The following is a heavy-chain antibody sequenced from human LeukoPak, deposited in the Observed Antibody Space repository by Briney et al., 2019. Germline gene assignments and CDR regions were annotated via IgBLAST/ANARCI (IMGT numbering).Heavy chain of an antibody. J-gene: IGHJ4*02. V-gene: IGHV4-61*02. D-gene: IGHD3-10*01. CDR3: AGSPGGSYYHDAH. Sequence: MPSQTLSLTCTVSGGSISGGTYYWSWIRQPAGKGLEWIGRIYSTGSPNYNPSLKSRVTISLDTSKNQFSLNLSSVTAADTAVYYCAGSPGGSYYHDAHWGQGTLVTVSS. CDR2: IYSTGSP. CDR1: GGSISGGTYY.